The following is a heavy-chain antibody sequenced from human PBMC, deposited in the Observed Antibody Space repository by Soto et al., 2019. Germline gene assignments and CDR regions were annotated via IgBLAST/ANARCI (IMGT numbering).Heavy chain of an antibody. J-gene: IGHJ6*02. CDR2: ISGSGGST. V-gene: IGHV3-23*01. Sequence: PGGSLRLSCAASGVTFSSYAMSWVRQAPGKGLEWVSAISGSGGSTYYADSVKGRFTISRDNSKNTLYLQMNSLRAEDTAVYYCAKDLEYCSGGSCYATPAHGMDVWGQGTTVTVSS. D-gene: IGHD2-15*01. CDR3: AKDLEYCSGGSCYATPAHGMDV. CDR1: GVTFSSYA.